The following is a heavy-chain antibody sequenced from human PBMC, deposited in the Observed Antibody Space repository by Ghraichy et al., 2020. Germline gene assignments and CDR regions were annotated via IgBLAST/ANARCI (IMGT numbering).Heavy chain of an antibody. D-gene: IGHD6-6*01. CDR3: ANQKGPLSSSAYYFDY. CDR1: GFTFSSYG. CDR2: ISYDGSNK. Sequence: GGSLRLSCAASGFTFSSYGMHWVRQAPGKGLEWVAVISYDGSNKYYADSVKGRFTISRDNSKNTLYLQMNSLRAEDTAVYYCANQKGPLSSSAYYFDYWGQGTLVTVSS. J-gene: IGHJ4*02. V-gene: IGHV3-30*18.